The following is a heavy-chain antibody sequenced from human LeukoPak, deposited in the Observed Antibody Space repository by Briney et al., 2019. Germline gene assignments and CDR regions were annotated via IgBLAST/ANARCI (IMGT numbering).Heavy chain of an antibody. CDR2: IKGDGSVK. V-gene: IGHV3-7*01. CDR1: GFTFSRHW. Sequence: PGGSLRLSCAASGFTFSRHWMSWVRQAPGKGLEWVATIKGDGSVKHHVDSVKGRFIISRDNAENSLSLQMDSLGVEDTAMYYCARLLGDSTIYDLWGQGTLVTVSS. D-gene: IGHD3-16*01. J-gene: IGHJ5*02. CDR3: ARLLGDSTIYDL.